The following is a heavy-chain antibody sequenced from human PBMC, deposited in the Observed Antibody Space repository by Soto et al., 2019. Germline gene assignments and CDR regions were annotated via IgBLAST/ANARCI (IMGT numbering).Heavy chain of an antibody. V-gene: IGHV6-1*01. CDR3: ARDQLDTAMVNLGTFDY. CDR2: TYYRSKWYN. D-gene: IGHD5-18*01. J-gene: IGHJ4*02. Sequence: QSQTLSLTCAISGDSVSSNSAAWNWIRQSPSRGLEWLGRTYYRSKWYNDYAVSVKSRITINPDTSKNQFSLQLNSVTPEDTAVYYCARDQLDTAMVNLGTFDYWGQGTLVTVSS. CDR1: GDSVSSNSAA.